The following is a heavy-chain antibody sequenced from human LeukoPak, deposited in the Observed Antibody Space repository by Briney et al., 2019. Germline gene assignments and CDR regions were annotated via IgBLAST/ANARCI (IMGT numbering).Heavy chain of an antibody. J-gene: IGHJ6*02. Sequence: GGSLILSCAASGFTVSSNYMSWVRQAPGKGLEWVSVIYSGGSTYYADSVKGRLTISRDNSKNTLYLQMNSLRVEDTAVYYCAKTPLASFSYYYGMDVWGQGTTVTVSS. CDR2: IYSGGST. V-gene: IGHV3-53*01. CDR3: AKTPLASFSYYYGMDV. CDR1: GFTVSSNY.